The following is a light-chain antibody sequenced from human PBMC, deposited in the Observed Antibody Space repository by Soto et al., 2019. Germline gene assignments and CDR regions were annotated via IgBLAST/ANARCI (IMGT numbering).Light chain of an antibody. CDR2: DVS. CDR1: SSDVGGYNY. CDR3: SSYTRSRPLWV. Sequence: QSALTQPASVSGSPGQSITISCTGTSSDVGGYNYVSWYQQHPGKAPKLMIYDVSNRPSGVSNRFSGSKSGNTASLTISGLQAEDEADYYCSSYTRSRPLWVFGGGTKLTVL. J-gene: IGLJ2*01. V-gene: IGLV2-14*01.